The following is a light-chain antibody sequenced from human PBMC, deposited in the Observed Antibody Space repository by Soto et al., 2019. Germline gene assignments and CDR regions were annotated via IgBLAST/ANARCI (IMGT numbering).Light chain of an antibody. CDR2: DVS. CDR1: SSDVGGYNY. CDR3: SAYTSSSTLGV. Sequence: QSALTQPASVSGSPGQSITISCTGTSSDVGGYNYVSWYQQHPGKAPKLMIYDVSNRPSGVSYRFSASKSGNTASPTISGGQPDEDADDYCSAYTSSSTLGVFGGGTQLTVL. V-gene: IGLV2-14*01. J-gene: IGLJ2*01.